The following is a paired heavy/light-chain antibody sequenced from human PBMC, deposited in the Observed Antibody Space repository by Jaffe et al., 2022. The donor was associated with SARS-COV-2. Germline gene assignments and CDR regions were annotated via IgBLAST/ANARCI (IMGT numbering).Heavy chain of an antibody. CDR2: IYYSGST. Sequence: QLQLQESGPGLVKPSETLPLTCTVSGGSISSSRYYWSWIRQPPGKGLEWIGSIYYSGSTYYNPSLKGRVIIFVDTSKNHFSLKLSSVTAADTAVYYCARQPTWHFDYWGQGALVTVSS. J-gene: IGHJ4*02. V-gene: IGHV4-39*01. CDR1: GGSISSSRYY. CDR3: ARQPTWHFDY.
Light chain of an antibody. V-gene: IGLV2-8*01. Sequence: QSALTQPPSASGSPGQSVTISCTGTSSDVGGYNYVSWYQHHPGKAPKLMIHDVSQRPSGVPDRFSGSKSGNTASLTVSGLQAEDEADYYCSSYAGGNNLGVFGGGTKLTVL. CDR1: SSDVGGYNY. CDR3: SSYAGGNNLGV. J-gene: IGLJ3*02. CDR2: DVS.